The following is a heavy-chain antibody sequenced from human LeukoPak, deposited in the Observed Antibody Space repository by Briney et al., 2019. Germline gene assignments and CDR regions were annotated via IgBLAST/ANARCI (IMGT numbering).Heavy chain of an antibody. CDR3: ARHDVLRFLEWLSHFDY. Sequence: SETLSLTCTVSGGSISSYYWSWIRQPAGKGLEWIGRIYTSGSTNYNPSLKSRVTMSVDTSKNQFSLKLSSVSAADTAVYYCARHDVLRFLEWLSHFDYWGQGTLVTVSS. J-gene: IGHJ4*02. CDR1: GGSISSYY. V-gene: IGHV4-4*07. CDR2: IYTSGST. D-gene: IGHD3-3*01.